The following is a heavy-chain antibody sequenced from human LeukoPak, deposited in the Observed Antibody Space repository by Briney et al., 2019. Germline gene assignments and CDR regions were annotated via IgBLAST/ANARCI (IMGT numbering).Heavy chain of an antibody. D-gene: IGHD6-13*01. CDR2: INPNSGGT. CDR1: GYTFTSYD. J-gene: IGHJ4*02. CDR3: ARSLGYSTYFDY. V-gene: IGHV1-2*02. Sequence: ASVKVSCKASGYTFTSYDINWVRQAPGQGLEWMGWINPNSGGTNYAQKFQGRVTMTRDTSISTAYMELSRLRSDDTAVYYCARSLGYSTYFDYWGQGTLVTVSS.